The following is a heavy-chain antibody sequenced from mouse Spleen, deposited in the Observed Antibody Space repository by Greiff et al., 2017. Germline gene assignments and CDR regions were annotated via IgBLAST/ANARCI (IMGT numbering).Heavy chain of an antibody. V-gene: IGHV5-15*01. Sequence: DVKLVESGGGLVKPGGSLKLSCAASGFTFSDYGMAWVRQAPGKGPEWVAFISNLAYSIYYADTVTGRFTISRENAKNTLYLEMSSLRSEDTAMYYCARQTTVVGEAWFAYWGQGTLVTVSA. D-gene: IGHD1-1*01. CDR3: ARQTTVVGEAWFAY. J-gene: IGHJ3*01. CDR1: GFTFSDYG. CDR2: ISNLAYSI.